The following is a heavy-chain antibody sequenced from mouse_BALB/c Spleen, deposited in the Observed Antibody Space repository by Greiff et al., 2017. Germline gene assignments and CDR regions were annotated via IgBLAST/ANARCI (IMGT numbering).Heavy chain of an antibody. CDR3: ARDLGRGYFDY. CDR2: ILPGSGST. D-gene: IGHD4-1*01. CDR1: GYTFSSYW. J-gene: IGHJ2*01. Sequence: QVQLQQSGAELMKPGASVKISCKATGYTFSSYWIEWVKQRPGHGLEWIGEILPGSGSTNYNEKFKGKATFTADTSSNTAYMQLSSLTSEDSAVYYCARDLGRGYFDYWGQGTTLTVSS. V-gene: IGHV1-9*01.